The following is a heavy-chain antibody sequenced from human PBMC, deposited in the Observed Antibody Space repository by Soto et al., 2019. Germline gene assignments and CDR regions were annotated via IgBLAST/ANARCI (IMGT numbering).Heavy chain of an antibody. D-gene: IGHD3-9*01. Sequence: QLQLQESGSRLLRPSQTLSLTCAVSGGSITNIATSWTWLRQPPGKGLGWIGYIYHSGSPYYNPSLKLRVAISVDKSKNQFSLNLSSVTAADTAVYYCASDFGASSTDFVCTDSGGLDVWGHGTTVTVSS. CDR2: IYHSGSP. V-gene: IGHV4-30-2*01. J-gene: IGHJ6*02. CDR1: GGSITNIATS. CDR3: ASDFGASSTDFVCTDSGGLDV.